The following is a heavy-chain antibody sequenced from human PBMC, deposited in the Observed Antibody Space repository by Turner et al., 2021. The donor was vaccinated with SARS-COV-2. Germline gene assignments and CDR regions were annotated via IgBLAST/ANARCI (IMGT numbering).Heavy chain of an antibody. CDR3: ATEMATISRYYYYGMDV. J-gene: IGHJ6*02. CDR2: IYYSGST. V-gene: IGHV4-39*02. D-gene: IGHD5-12*01. CDR1: GGSISSSSYY. Sequence: QLQLQESGPGLVKPSETLSLTCTVSGGSISSSSYYWGWLRQPPGKGLEWIGSIYYSGSTYYNPSLKSRVTISVDTSKNQFSLKLSSVTAADTAVYYCATEMATISRYYYYGMDVWGQGTTVTVSS.